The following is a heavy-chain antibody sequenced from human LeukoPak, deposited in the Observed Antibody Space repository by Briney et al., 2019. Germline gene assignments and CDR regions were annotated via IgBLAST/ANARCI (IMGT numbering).Heavy chain of an antibody. V-gene: IGHV3-48*01. CDR1: GFTFSSYS. Sequence: GGSLRLSCAASGFTFSSYSMNWVRQAPGKGLEWVSYISSSSSTIYYADSVKGRFTISRDNAKNSLYLQMNSLRAEDTAVYYCARDLATVTIRYFDLWGRGTLVTVSS. J-gene: IGHJ2*01. D-gene: IGHD4-17*01. CDR3: ARDLATVTIRYFDL. CDR2: ISSSSSTI.